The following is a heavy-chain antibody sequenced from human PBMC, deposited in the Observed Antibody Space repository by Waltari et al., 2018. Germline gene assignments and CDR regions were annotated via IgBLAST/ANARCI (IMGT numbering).Heavy chain of an antibody. CDR2: IYHSGST. V-gene: IGHV4-38-2*01. CDR3: ARVTVTIFGVVILPDAFDI. CDR1: GYSISSGYY. J-gene: IGHJ3*02. Sequence: QVQLQESGPGLVKPSETRSLTCAVSGYSISSGYYWGWIRQPPGKGLEWIGSIYHSGSTYYNPSLKSRVTISVDTSKNQFSLKLSSVTAADTAVYYCARVTVTIFGVVILPDAFDIWGQGTMVTVSS. D-gene: IGHD3-3*01.